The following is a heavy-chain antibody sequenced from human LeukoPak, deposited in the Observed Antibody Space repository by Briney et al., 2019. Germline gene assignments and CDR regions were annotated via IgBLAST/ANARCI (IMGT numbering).Heavy chain of an antibody. J-gene: IGHJ4*02. CDR1: GFTFSSYG. Sequence: GGSLRLSCAASGFTFSSYGMHWVRQAPGKGLEWVAVISYDGSNKYYADSVKGRFTISRDNSKNTLYLQMNSLRAEDTAVYYCAKGTMTLFDYWGQGTLVTVSS. V-gene: IGHV3-30*18. CDR2: ISYDGSNK. D-gene: IGHD3-22*01. CDR3: AKGTMTLFDY.